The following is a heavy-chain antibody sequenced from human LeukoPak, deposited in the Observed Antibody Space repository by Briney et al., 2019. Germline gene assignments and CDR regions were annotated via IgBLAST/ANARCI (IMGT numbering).Heavy chain of an antibody. J-gene: IGHJ4*02. D-gene: IGHD1-26*01. CDR1: GGSLSGYY. CDR3: ARGGRIVGATGNLDY. Sequence: PSETLSLTCAVYGGSLSGYYWSWIRQPPGKGLEWIGEINHSGSTNYNPSLKSRVTISVDTSKNQFSLKLSSVTAADTAVYYCARGGRIVGATGNLDYWGQGTLVTVSS. CDR2: INHSGST. V-gene: IGHV4-34*01.